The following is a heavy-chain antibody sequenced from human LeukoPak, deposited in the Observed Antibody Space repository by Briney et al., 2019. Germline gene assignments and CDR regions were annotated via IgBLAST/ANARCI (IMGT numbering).Heavy chain of an antibody. Sequence: GGSLRLSCAGSGFTFSSYSMNWVRQAPGKGLEWVSSISSSSSYIYYADSVKGRFTISRDNAKNSLYLQMNSLRAEDTAVYYCARVTPRVGAAAGSFDYWGQGTLVTVSS. CDR2: ISSSSSYI. V-gene: IGHV3-21*01. J-gene: IGHJ4*02. CDR3: ARVTPRVGAAAGSFDY. D-gene: IGHD6-13*01. CDR1: GFTFSSYS.